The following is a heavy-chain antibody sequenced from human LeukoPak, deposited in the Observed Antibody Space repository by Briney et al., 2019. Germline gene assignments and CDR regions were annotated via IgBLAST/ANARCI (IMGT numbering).Heavy chain of an antibody. D-gene: IGHD6-13*01. Sequence: SETLSLTCAVYGGSFSGYYWSWIRQPPGKGLEWIREINHSGSTNYNPSLKSRVTISVDTSKNQFSLKLSSVTAADTAVYYCARGNRGATFPIAAARPRIFDYWGQGTLVTVSS. CDR1: GGSFSGYY. CDR2: INHSGST. V-gene: IGHV4-34*01. CDR3: ARGNRGATFPIAAARPRIFDY. J-gene: IGHJ4*02.